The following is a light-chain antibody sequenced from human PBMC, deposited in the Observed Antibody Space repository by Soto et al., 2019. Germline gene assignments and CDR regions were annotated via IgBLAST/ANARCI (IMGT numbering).Light chain of an antibody. Sequence: DIVMTQSPDSLAVSLGERATINCKSSQSVLYSSNNENYLAWYHQKPGQPPKLLIYWASTRESGVPDRFSGSGSGTDFTLTISSLQAEDVAVYYCQQYYMTPYTFGQGTKLEIK. V-gene: IGKV4-1*01. J-gene: IGKJ2*01. CDR3: QQYYMTPYT. CDR1: QSVLYSSNNENY. CDR2: WAS.